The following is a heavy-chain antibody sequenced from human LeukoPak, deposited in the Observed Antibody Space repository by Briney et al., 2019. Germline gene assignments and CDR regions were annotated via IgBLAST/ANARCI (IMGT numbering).Heavy chain of an antibody. CDR1: GGTFSSYA. CDR3: AREIVGATHFDY. CDR2: IIPIFGTA. V-gene: IGHV1-69*05. J-gene: IGHJ4*02. D-gene: IGHD1-26*01. Sequence: PGASVKVSCKASGGTFSSYAISWVRQAPGQGLKWMGGIIPIFGTASYAQKFQGRVTITTDESTSTAYMELSSLRSEDTAVYYCAREIVGATHFDYWGQGTLVTVSS.